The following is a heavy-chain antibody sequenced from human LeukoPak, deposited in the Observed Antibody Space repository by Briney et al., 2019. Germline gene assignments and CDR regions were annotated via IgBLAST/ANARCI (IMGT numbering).Heavy chain of an antibody. Sequence: AGGSLRLSCAASGFTFSSYGMHWVRQAPGKGLEWVAVISYDGSNKYYADSVKGRFTISRDNSKNTLYLQMNSLRAEDTAVYYCAKDHLSGSFDYWGQGTLVTVSS. CDR1: GFTFSSYG. V-gene: IGHV3-30*18. J-gene: IGHJ4*02. CDR3: AKDHLSGSFDY. D-gene: IGHD3-10*01. CDR2: ISYDGSNK.